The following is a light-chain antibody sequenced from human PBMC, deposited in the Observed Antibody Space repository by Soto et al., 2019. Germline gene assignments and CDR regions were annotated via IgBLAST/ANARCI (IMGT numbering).Light chain of an antibody. V-gene: IGLV1-44*01. CDR1: SSNIGSNT. CDR2: SNN. Sequence: QSVLTQPPSASGTPGQRVTISCSGSSSNIGSNTVNWYQQLPGTAPKLLIYSNNQRPSGVPDRFSGSKSGTSASLAISGLQSEDEADYYCAAWDDSLNGYVVFGGGIKVTVL. CDR3: AAWDDSLNGYVV. J-gene: IGLJ2*01.